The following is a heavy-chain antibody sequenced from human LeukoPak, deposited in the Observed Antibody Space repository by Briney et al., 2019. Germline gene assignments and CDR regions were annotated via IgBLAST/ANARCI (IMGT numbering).Heavy chain of an antibody. V-gene: IGHV4-59*01. CDR1: GGSISSYY. CDR2: IYYSGST. CDR3: ARGRAWVRAPYMDV. D-gene: IGHD3-10*01. J-gene: IGHJ6*03. Sequence: SETLSLTCTVSGGSISSYYWSWIRQPPGKGLEWIGYIYYSGSTNYNPSLKSRVTISVDTSKNQFSLKLSSVTAADTAVYYCARGRAWVRAPYMDVWGKGTTVTISS.